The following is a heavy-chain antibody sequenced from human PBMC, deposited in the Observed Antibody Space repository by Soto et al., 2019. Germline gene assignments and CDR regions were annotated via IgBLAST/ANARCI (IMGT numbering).Heavy chain of an antibody. Sequence: GGSLRLSCAASGFTFSTHAMSWVRQAPGKGLEWVSAISGSGGSTYYADSVKGRFTISRDNSKNTLYLQMSSLRAEDTALYYCAKDRFYYDSSAYYYDAFDIWGQGTMVTVSS. D-gene: IGHD3-22*01. V-gene: IGHV3-23*01. CDR3: AKDRFYYDSSAYYYDAFDI. CDR2: ISGSGGST. J-gene: IGHJ3*02. CDR1: GFTFSTHA.